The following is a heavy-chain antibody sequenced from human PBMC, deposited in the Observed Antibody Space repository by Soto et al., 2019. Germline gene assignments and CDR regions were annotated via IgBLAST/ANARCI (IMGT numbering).Heavy chain of an antibody. J-gene: IGHJ6*03. CDR1: GFTFSSYS. CDR2: ISSSSSYI. D-gene: IGHD3-10*01. Sequence: EVQLVESGGGLVKPGGSLRLSCAASGFTFSSYSMNWVRQAPGKGLEWVSPISSSSSYIYYADSVKGRFTISRDNAKNSLYLQMNSLRAEDTAVYYCARGAYGSGSYHYMDVWGKGTTVTVSS. V-gene: IGHV3-21*01. CDR3: ARGAYGSGSYHYMDV.